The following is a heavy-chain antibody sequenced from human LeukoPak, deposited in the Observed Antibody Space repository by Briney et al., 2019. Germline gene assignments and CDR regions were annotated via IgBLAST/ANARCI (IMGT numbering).Heavy chain of an antibody. Sequence: SETLSLTCTVAGGSISSYYWSWIRQPAGKGREGIGRIYTSGSTNYNPSLKSRVTMSVDTSKNQFSLKLSSVTAADTAVYYCARSVYSYGTYYFDYWGQGTLVTVSS. J-gene: IGHJ4*02. CDR3: ARSVYSYGTYYFDY. D-gene: IGHD5-18*01. CDR1: GGSISSYY. V-gene: IGHV4-4*07. CDR2: IYTSGST.